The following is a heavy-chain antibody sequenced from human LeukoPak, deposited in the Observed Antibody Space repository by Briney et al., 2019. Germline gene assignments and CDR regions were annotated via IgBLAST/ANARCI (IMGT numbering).Heavy chain of an antibody. Sequence: PGGSLRLSCTASGFAFDDSYMCWVRQAPGKGLEWVSYINGGGGTYYYADSVRGRFTNSRDNAKNTLYLQMNSLRAEDTAVYYCVKGGLWVDFDYWGQGTLVTVSS. CDR3: VKGGLWVDFDY. V-gene: IGHV3-11*01. D-gene: IGHD3-16*01. J-gene: IGHJ4*02. CDR1: GFAFDDSY. CDR2: INGGGGTY.